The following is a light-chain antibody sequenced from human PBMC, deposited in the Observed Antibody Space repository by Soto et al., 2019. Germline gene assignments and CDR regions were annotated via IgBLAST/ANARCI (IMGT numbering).Light chain of an antibody. Sequence: VLTQSPATLSLSAGEGATLSCRASQSVAGSLAWYQQKPGQAPRLLIYDISTRAAAIPARFSGSGSGTDFTLTVSSLEPEDFALYYCQQRSKRITFGQGTRLEIK. CDR3: QQRSKRIT. V-gene: IGKV3-11*01. CDR2: DIS. J-gene: IGKJ5*01. CDR1: QSVAGS.